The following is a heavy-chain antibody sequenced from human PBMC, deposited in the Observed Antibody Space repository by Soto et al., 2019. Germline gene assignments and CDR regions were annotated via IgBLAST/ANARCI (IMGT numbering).Heavy chain of an antibody. CDR1: GFTFDDYG. CDR2: ISYTSGNI. J-gene: IGHJ5*02. V-gene: IGHV3-9*01. D-gene: IGHD6-19*01. CDR3: AKDMRYRTAWPDH. Sequence: GGSLRLSCAASGFTFDDYGMHWVRQAPGKGLEWVSGISYTSGNIGYADSVKGRFTISRDNAKNSLYLQMNSLRTEDTALYYCAKDMRYRTAWPDHWGQGTLVTVSS.